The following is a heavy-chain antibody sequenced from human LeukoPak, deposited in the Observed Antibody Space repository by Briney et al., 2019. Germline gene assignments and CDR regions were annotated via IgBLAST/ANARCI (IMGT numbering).Heavy chain of an antibody. CDR3: AKDRVVRGVIPDYFDY. D-gene: IGHD3-10*01. V-gene: IGHV3-23*01. J-gene: IGHJ4*02. CDR2: ISGSGGNT. Sequence: GGSLRLSCAASGFTFSSFGMSWVRQAPGKGLEWVSTISGSGGNTYYADSVKGRFTISRDNSKNTLYLQMNSLRAEDTAVYYCAKDRVVRGVIPDYFDYWGQGTLVTVSS. CDR1: GFTFSSFG.